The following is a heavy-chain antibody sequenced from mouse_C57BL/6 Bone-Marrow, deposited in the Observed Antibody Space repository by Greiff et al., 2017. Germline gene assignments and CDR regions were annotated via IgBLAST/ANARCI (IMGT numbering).Heavy chain of an antibody. CDR1: GYTFTSYW. V-gene: IGHV1-59*01. D-gene: IGHD2-2*01. J-gene: IGHJ3*01. CDR3: ARENYYGYDGVAY. CDR2: IDPSDSYT. Sequence: QVQLQQPGAELVRPGTSVKLSCKASGYTFTSYWMHWVKQRPGQGLEWIGVIDPSDSYTNSNQKFKGKATLTVDTSSSTAYMQLSSLTSEDSAVYYCARENYYGYDGVAYWGQGTLVTVSA.